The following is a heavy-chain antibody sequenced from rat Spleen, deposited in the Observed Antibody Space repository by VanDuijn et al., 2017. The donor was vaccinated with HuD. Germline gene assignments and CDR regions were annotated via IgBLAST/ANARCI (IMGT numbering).Heavy chain of an antibody. CDR1: GFSFSSNW. Sequence: EVQLVESGGGLVQPGSPLKLSCAASGFSFSSNWLNWIRQAPTKGLEWVATISYGDSSGHSSTYYRDSVKGRFTISRDNAKSTLYLQMDSLRSEDTASYYCVRHGYTRYYFDYWGQGVMVTVSS. J-gene: IGHJ2*01. CDR3: VRHGYTRYYFDY. V-gene: IGHV5-29*01. D-gene: IGHD1-9*01. CDR2: ISYGDSSGHSST.